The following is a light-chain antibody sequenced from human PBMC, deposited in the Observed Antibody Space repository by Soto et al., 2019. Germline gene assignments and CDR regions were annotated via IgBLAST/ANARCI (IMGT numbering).Light chain of an antibody. CDR1: QSVSSN. CDR2: GAS. J-gene: IGKJ4*01. Sequence: EIVMTQSPATLSVSPGERATLSCRASQSVSSNLAWYQQKPGQAPRLLIYGASTRATGIPARSSGSGSGTEFTLTISGLQAEDFAVYYCQQYNNWPLTFGGGTKVEIE. CDR3: QQYNNWPLT. V-gene: IGKV3-15*01.